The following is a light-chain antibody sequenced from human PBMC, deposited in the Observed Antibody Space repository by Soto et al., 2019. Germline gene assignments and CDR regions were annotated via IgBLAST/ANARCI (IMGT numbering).Light chain of an antibody. Sequence: QSALAQPASVSGSPGQSITISCTGTSSDVGGYNYVSWYQHHPGKAPELMIYDVSNGPSGVSNRFFGSKSGNTASLTISGLQAEDEADYYCSSYTSSGTRVFGTWTKLTVL. CDR3: SSYTSSGTRV. V-gene: IGLV2-14*03. CDR1: SSDVGGYNY. CDR2: DVS. J-gene: IGLJ1*01.